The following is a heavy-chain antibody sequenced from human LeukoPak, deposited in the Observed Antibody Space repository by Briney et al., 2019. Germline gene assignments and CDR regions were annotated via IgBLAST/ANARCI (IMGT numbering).Heavy chain of an antibody. V-gene: IGHV3-21*01. J-gene: IGHJ5*02. CDR1: GFTFSSSA. Sequence: GGSLRLSCAASGFTFSSSAMTWVRQAPGKGLEWVSSISTSSSYIYYADSVKGRFTISRDNARNSLYLQMNSLRAEDTAVYYCARDSGGVTGTTSWFDPWGQGTLVTVSS. CDR3: ARDSGGVTGTTSWFDP. D-gene: IGHD1-7*01. CDR2: ISTSSSYI.